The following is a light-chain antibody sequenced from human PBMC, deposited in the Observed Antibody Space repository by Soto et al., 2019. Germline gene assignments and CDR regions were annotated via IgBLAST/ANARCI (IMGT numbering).Light chain of an antibody. CDR2: GAA. CDR3: EEYGSSLWK. CDR1: QSISTSY. Sequence: EIVLTQSPGTLSLSPGERATLSCRASQSISTSYLAWYQQKPGQAPSRRIYGAASRATGVPDRFSGSRSGAGFTLTISRLEPEDFAVDDCEEYGSSLWKIGQGTKVEIK. V-gene: IGKV3-20*01. J-gene: IGKJ1*01.